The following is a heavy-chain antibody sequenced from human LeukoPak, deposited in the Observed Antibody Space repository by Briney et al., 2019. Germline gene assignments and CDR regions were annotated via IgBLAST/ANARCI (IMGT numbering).Heavy chain of an antibody. J-gene: IGHJ4*02. CDR1: GFTFSSYA. CDR2: ISGSGGST. V-gene: IGHV3-23*01. Sequence: PGGSLRLSCAASGFTFSSYAMSWVRQAPGKGLEWASAISGSGGSTYYADSVKGRFTISRDNSKNTLYLQMNSLRAEDTAVYYCAKVCSSDPYYFDYWGQGTLVTVSS. CDR3: AKVCSSDPYYFDY. D-gene: IGHD6-19*01.